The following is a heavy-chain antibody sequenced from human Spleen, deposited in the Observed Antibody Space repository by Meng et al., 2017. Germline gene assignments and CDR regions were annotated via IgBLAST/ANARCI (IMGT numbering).Heavy chain of an antibody. CDR3: ARDLAQGYYDSSGLSDAFDI. D-gene: IGHD3-22*01. V-gene: IGHV4-61*02. J-gene: IGHJ3*02. Sequence: SCTVSGGSISSGSYYWSWIRQPAGKGLEWIGRIYTSGSTNYNPSLKSRVTISVDTSKNQFSLKLSSVTAADTAVYYCARDLAQGYYDSSGLSDAFDIWGQGTMVTVSS. CDR2: IYTSGST. CDR1: GGSISSGSYY.